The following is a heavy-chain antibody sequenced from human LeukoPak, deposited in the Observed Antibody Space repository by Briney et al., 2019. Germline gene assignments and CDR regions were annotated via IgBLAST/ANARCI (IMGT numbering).Heavy chain of an antibody. CDR2: IYYTGRT. Sequence: SETLSLTCTVSVGSINNYYWSRVRQPPGAGLEWLAYIYYTGRTNHNLPLKTQLTISVETSKNEFSLRVNAVPAADKAVYYCARLVRAAIPWGQGTLVSVS. J-gene: IGHJ5*02. D-gene: IGHD2-15*01. CDR1: VGSINNYY. CDR3: ARLVRAAIP. V-gene: IGHV4-59*08.